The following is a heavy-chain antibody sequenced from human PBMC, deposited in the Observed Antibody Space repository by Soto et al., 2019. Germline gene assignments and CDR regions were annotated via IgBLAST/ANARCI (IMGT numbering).Heavy chain of an antibody. D-gene: IGHD6-19*01. CDR3: ASRQVVAGTNDYYYGMDV. CDR1: GYTFTSYA. CDR2: INAGNGNT. V-gene: IGHV1-3*01. J-gene: IGHJ6*02. Sequence: ASVKVSCRASGYTFTSYAMHWVRQAPGQRLEWMGWINAGNGNTKYSQKFQGRVTIIRDTAASTAYMELSSLRSEDTAVYYCASRQVVAGTNDYYYGMDVWGQGTTVTVSS.